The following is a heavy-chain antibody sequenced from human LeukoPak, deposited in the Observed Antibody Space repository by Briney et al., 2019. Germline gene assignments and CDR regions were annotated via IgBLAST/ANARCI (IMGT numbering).Heavy chain of an antibody. Sequence: HPGGSLKLSCAASGFTFSDSAVHWVRQASGKGLEWVGRIRSRANSYVTAYAASVKGRFFISRDDSKNTAYLQVNSLKTEDTAVYYCSTGQDGWGQGTLVIVSS. D-gene: IGHD5-24*01. CDR1: GFTFSDSA. V-gene: IGHV3-73*01. CDR2: IRSRANSYVT. CDR3: STGQDG. J-gene: IGHJ4*02.